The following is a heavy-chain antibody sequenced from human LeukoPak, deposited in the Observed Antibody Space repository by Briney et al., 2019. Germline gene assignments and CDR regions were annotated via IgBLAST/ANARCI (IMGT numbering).Heavy chain of an antibody. CDR2: IKSKTDGGTT. V-gene: IGHV3-15*01. D-gene: IGHD5-24*01. J-gene: IGHJ4*02. CDR1: GFTFSNAW. CDR3: TIPPDGYNHYFDY. Sequence: GGSLRLSCAASGFTFSNAWMSWVRQAPGKGLEWVGRIKSKTDGGTTDYAAPVKGRFTISRDDSKNTLYLQMNSLKTEDTAVYYCTIPPDGYNHYFDYWGQGTLVTVSS.